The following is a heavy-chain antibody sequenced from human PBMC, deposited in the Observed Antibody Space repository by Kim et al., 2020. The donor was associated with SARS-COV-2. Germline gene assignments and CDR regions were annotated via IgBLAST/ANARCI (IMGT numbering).Heavy chain of an antibody. Sequence: ASVKVSCKASGYTFTSYGISWVRQAPGQGLEWMGWISAYNGNTNYAQKLQGRVTMTTDTSTSTAYMELRSLRSDDTAVYYCARAWSQVGYSSGWYYFDYWGQGTLVTVSS. CDR3: ARAWSQVGYSSGWYYFDY. V-gene: IGHV1-18*01. CDR2: ISAYNGNT. CDR1: GYTFTSYG. J-gene: IGHJ4*02. D-gene: IGHD6-19*01.